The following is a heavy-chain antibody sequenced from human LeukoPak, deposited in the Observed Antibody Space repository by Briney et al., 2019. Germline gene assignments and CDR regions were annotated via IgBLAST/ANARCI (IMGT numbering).Heavy chain of an antibody. V-gene: IGHV4-61*02. J-gene: IGHJ4*02. CDR3: AREEEVGATEFHY. CDR2: IYTSGST. CDR1: GGSISSGSYY. D-gene: IGHD1-26*01. Sequence: SETLSLTCTVPGGSISSGSYYWSWIRQPAGKGLEWIGRIYTSGSTNYNPSLKSRVTISVDTSKNQFSLKLSSVTAADTAVYYCAREEEVGATEFHYWGQGTLVTVSS.